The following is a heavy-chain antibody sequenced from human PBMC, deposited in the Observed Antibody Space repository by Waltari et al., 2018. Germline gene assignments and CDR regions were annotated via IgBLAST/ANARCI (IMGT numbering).Heavy chain of an antibody. CDR2: ISHSGST. CDR1: GYSISSGYY. V-gene: IGHV4-38-2*01. D-gene: IGHD6-13*01. CDR3: ASQWPGYSSSWDYYFDY. J-gene: IGHJ4*02. Sequence: QVQLQESGPGLVKPSETLSLTCAVSGYSISSGYYWGWIRQPPGKGLGWIGSISHSGSTYYNPPLKSRGTISVDTSKNQFSLKLSSVTAADTAVYYCASQWPGYSSSWDYYFDYWGQGTLVTVSS.